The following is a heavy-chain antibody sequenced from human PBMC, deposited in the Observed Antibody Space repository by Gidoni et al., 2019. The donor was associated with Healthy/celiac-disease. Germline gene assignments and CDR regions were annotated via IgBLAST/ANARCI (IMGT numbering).Heavy chain of an antibody. CDR1: GFTFSSTC. V-gene: IGHV3-7*03. CDR2: IKQDGSEK. D-gene: IGHD6-19*01. J-gene: IGHJ4*01. Sequence: EVQLVESGGGLVQPGGTLRLSCEAPGFTFSSTCMSWVRQAPGKGREWVANIKQDGSEKYYVSSVKGRFTISRDNAKNSLYLQMSSLRAEDTAVYYCARASSRRTVAGPAFDYWGHGTLVTVSS. CDR3: ARASSRRTVAGPAFDY.